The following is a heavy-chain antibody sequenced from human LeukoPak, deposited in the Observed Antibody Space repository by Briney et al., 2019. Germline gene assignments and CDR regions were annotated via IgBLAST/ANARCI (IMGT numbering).Heavy chain of an antibody. J-gene: IGHJ3*02. Sequence: PGGSLRLSCAASGFTFDDYAMHWVRQAPGKGLEWVSGISWNSGSIGYADSVKGRFTISRDNAKNSLYLQMNSLRAEDTALYYCAKDIGDYGDSAGTYAFDIWGQGTMVTVSS. CDR3: AKDIGDYGDSAGTYAFDI. D-gene: IGHD4-17*01. CDR2: ISWNSGSI. CDR1: GFTFDDYA. V-gene: IGHV3-9*01.